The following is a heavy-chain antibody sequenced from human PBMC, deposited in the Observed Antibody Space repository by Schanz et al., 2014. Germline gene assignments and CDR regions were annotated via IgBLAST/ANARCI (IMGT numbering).Heavy chain of an antibody. D-gene: IGHD3-3*01. J-gene: IGHJ6*02. V-gene: IGHV1-2*02. CDR3: ASDFWSGYSRCYYGLDV. CDR2: INPDSGGT. CDR1: GYTLTAYY. Sequence: QVQLVQSGAEVKKPGASVKVSCKASGYTLTAYYMHWVRQAPGQGLEWMGWINPDSGGTSYAQKFHGRVTMARDMSINTAYMELSRLRSDYSAVYYCASDFWSGYSRCYYGLDVWGQGTTVTVSS.